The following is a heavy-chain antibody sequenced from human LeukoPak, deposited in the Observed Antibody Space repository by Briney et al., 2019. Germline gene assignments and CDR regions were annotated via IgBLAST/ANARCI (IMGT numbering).Heavy chain of an antibody. CDR3: AREYYDFWSGEGY. V-gene: IGHV3-23*01. CDR1: GFTFSSYA. J-gene: IGHJ4*02. Sequence: GGSLRLSCAASGFTFSSYAMSWVRQAPGKGLECVSTISGSAGSTSYADSVKGRFTISRDQSKNTLFLQMNSLRVEDTAVYYCAREYYDFWSGEGYWGQGTLVTVSS. CDR2: ISGSAGST. D-gene: IGHD3-3*01.